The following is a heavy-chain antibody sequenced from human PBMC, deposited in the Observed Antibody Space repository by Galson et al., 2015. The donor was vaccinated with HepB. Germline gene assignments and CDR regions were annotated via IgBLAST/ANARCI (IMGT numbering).Heavy chain of an antibody. D-gene: IGHD3-16*01. J-gene: IGHJ4*02. CDR2: IDAKAKNYAT. Sequence: SLRLSCAASGFRFSDSSIHWVRQASGEGLEWVGRIDAKAKNYATGYAASVRGKCIISRDDSRDTTYLQMNSLRTEDTAVYYCTRLDVGNWGQGTLVTVSS. CDR1: GFRFSDSS. CDR3: TRLDVGN. V-gene: IGHV3-73*01.